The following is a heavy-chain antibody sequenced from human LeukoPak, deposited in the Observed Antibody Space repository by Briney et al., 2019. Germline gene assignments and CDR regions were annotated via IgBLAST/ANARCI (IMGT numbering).Heavy chain of an antibody. CDR1: GYTFTGYY. V-gene: IGHV1-2*02. J-gene: IGHJ4*02. CDR2: INPNSGGT. Sequence: ASVKVSCKASGYTFTGYYMHWVRQAPGQGLEWMGWINPNSGGTNYAQKFQGRVTMTRDTPISTAYMELSRLRSDDTAVYYCARAKDGSGRGLYYFDYWGQGTLVTVSS. CDR3: ARAKDGSGRGLYYFDY. D-gene: IGHD3-10*01.